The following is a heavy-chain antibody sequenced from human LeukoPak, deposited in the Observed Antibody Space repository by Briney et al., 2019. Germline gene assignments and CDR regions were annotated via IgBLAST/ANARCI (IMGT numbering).Heavy chain of an antibody. Sequence: ASVKVSCKASGYTFTSYGISWVRQAPGQGLEGMGWISAYNGNTNYAQKLQGRVTMTTDTSTSTAYMELRSLRSDDTAVYYCARDLLMVRGVQHAFDIWGQGTMVTVSS. V-gene: IGHV1-18*01. J-gene: IGHJ3*02. CDR3: ARDLLMVRGVQHAFDI. CDR2: ISAYNGNT. D-gene: IGHD3-10*01. CDR1: GYTFTSYG.